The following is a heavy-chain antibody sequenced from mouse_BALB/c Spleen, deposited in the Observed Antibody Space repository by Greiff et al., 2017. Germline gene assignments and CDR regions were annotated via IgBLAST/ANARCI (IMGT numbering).Heavy chain of an antibody. CDR2: IDPSDSET. CDR3: ARYYGNPDWYFDV. J-gene: IGHJ1*01. V-gene: IGHV1S126*01. Sequence: VQGVESGPQLVRPGASVKISCKASGYSFTSYWMHWVKQRPGQGLEWIGMIDPSDSETRLNQKFKDKATLTVDKSSSTAYMQLSSPTSEDSAVYYCARYYGNPDWYFDVWGAGTTVTVSS. D-gene: IGHD2-1*01. CDR1: GYSFTSYW.